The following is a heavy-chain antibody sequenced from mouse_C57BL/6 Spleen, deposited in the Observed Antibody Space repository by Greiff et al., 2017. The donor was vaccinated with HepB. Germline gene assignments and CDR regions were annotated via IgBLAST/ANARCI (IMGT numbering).Heavy chain of an antibody. Sequence: VQLQQSGAELVRPGASVTLSCKASGYTFTDYEMHWVKQTPVHGLEWIGAIDPETGGTAYNQKFKGKAILTADNSSSTAYMELRSLTSEDSAVYYCTREYGYDDYWGQGTTLTVSS. J-gene: IGHJ2*01. V-gene: IGHV1-15*01. CDR2: IDPETGGT. CDR1: GYTFTDYE. D-gene: IGHD2-2*01. CDR3: TREYGYDDY.